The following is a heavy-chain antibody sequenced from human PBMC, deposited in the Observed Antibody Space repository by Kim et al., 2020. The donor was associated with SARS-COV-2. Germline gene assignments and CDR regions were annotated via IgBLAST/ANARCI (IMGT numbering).Heavy chain of an antibody. J-gene: IGHJ5*02. D-gene: IGHD6-19*01. CDR1: GFTFTNYA. Sequence: GGSLRLSCEVSGFTFTNYAMSWVRQAPGEGLEWVSTISSTGGSTNYVDSVKGRFTISRDASKNTLYLQMNSLRAEDTAVYYCAKCTYSGGCHWFDHWGQGTLVTVSS. CDR3: AKCTYSGGCHWFDH. CDR2: ISSTGGST. V-gene: IGHV3-23*01.